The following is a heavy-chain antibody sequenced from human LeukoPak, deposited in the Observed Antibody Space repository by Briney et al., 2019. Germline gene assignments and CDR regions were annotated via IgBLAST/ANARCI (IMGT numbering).Heavy chain of an antibody. Sequence: GVLRLSCAASGFTFSNAWMSWVRQAPGKGLEWVGRIKSKTDGGTTDYAAPVKGRFTISRDDSKNTLYLQMNSLKTEDTAVYYCTTDRAAVAGTYSLYYFDYWGQGTLVTVSS. J-gene: IGHJ4*02. D-gene: IGHD6-19*01. CDR3: TTDRAAVAGTYSLYYFDY. CDR2: IKSKTDGGTT. V-gene: IGHV3-15*01. CDR1: GFTFSNAW.